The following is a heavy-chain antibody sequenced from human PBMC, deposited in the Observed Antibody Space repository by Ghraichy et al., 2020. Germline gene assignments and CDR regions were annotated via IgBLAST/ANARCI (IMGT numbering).Heavy chain of an antibody. J-gene: IGHJ4*02. V-gene: IGHV3-7*03. CDR1: EFTFKIYW. Sequence: GGSLRLSCTASEFTFKIYWMSWVRQAPGKGLEWVANINQDGSEKNYVDSVKGRFSISRDNAKNSLDLQMNSLRAEDSAVYYCARPISMIVVGGNGNDYWGQGTLVTVSS. CDR3: ARPISMIVVGGNGNDY. D-gene: IGHD3-22*01. CDR2: INQDGSEK.